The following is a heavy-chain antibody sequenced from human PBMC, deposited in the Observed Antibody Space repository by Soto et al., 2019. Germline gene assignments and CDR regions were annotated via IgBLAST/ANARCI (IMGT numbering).Heavy chain of an antibody. CDR1: GYTFTGYY. Sequence: ASVKVSCKASGYTFTGYYMHWVRQAPGQGLEWMGWINPNSGGTNYAQKFQGWVTMTRDTSISTAYMELSRLRSDDTAVYYCARGGYCSSTSCSTGHYYYYGMDVWGQGTTDTVSS. CDR3: ARGGYCSSTSCSTGHYYYYGMDV. J-gene: IGHJ6*02. D-gene: IGHD2-2*03. V-gene: IGHV1-2*04. CDR2: INPNSGGT.